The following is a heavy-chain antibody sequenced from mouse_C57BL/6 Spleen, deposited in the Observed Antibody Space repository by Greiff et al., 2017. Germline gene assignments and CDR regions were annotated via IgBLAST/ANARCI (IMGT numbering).Heavy chain of an antibody. D-gene: IGHD3-3*01. CDR3: ARSGAGRGYFDV. Sequence: VQLQQSGAELVIPGASVKLSCKASGYTFTSYWMHWVKQRPGQGLEWIGEIDPSDSYTNYNQKFKGKSTLTVDKSSSTAYMQLSSLTSEDAAVYYCARSGAGRGYFDVWGTGTTVTVSS. CDR2: IDPSDSYT. CDR1: GYTFTSYW. V-gene: IGHV1-69*01. J-gene: IGHJ1*03.